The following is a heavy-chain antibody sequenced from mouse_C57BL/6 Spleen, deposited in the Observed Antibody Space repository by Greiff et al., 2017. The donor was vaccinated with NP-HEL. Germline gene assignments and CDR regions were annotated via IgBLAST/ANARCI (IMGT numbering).Heavy chain of an antibody. CDR1: GYTFTSYW. Sequence: QVHVKQPGAELVKPGASVKLSCKASGYTFTSYWMHWVKQRPGQGLEWIGMIHPNSGSTNYNEKFKSKATLTVDKSSSTAYMQLSSLTSEDSAVYYCARRTGKAMDYWGQGTSVTVSS. D-gene: IGHD4-1*01. J-gene: IGHJ4*01. CDR2: IHPNSGST. V-gene: IGHV1-64*01. CDR3: ARRTGKAMDY.